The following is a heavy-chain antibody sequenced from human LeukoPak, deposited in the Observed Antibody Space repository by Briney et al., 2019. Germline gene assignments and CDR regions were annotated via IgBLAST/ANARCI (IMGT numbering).Heavy chain of an antibody. CDR1: GFTFSSCG. CDR3: ATWAATILGTDY. CDR2: IRYDGNNE. J-gene: IGHJ4*02. V-gene: IGHV3-30*02. D-gene: IGHD3-3*01. Sequence: PGGSLRLSCAASGFTFSSCGMYWVRQAPGKGLEWVAFIRYDGNNEYYTDSVKGRFTVSRDNSRNTLYLQMNSLRAEDTAVYYCATWAATILGTDYWGQGTLVTVSS.